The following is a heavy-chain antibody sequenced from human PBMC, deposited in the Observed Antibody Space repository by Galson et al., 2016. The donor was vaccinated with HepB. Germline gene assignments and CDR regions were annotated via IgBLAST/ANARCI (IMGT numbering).Heavy chain of an antibody. CDR3: GRDFGGSGSY. CDR2: TNEDASTT. Sequence: SLRLSCAASGFMFSRYWMHWVRQPPGKGLVWVSRTNEDASTTNYADSVKGRFTISRDNAKNILYLQMNSLRVEDTAVYYCGRDFGGSGSYWGQGILVTVSS. J-gene: IGHJ4*02. CDR1: GFMFSRYW. D-gene: IGHD3-10*01. V-gene: IGHV3-74*01.